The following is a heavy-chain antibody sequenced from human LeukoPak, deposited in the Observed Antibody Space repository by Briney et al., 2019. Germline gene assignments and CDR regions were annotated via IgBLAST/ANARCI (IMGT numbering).Heavy chain of an antibody. CDR3: ARGGGNFDY. D-gene: IGHD2-15*01. Sequence: AGSLRLSCAACEFTFSSYSITWVRQHPGKGLKWVSSISSTSTYISYADSVKGRFTISRDNAKNSLYLQMNSLRAEDTAVYYCARGGGNFDYWGQGTLVTVSS. CDR2: ISSTSTYI. J-gene: IGHJ4*02. V-gene: IGHV3-21*01. CDR1: EFTFSSYS.